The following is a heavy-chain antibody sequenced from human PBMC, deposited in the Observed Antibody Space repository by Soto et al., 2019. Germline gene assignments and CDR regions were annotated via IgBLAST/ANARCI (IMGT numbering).Heavy chain of an antibody. J-gene: IGHJ1*01. D-gene: IGHD6-19*01. CDR2: ISGSGDST. Sequence: EVQLLESGGGLVQPGGSLRLSCAASGFTFSSYAISWVPQAPGKGLEWVSGISGSGDSTYYADSVKGRFTISRDNSKNTLYLQMNSLRAEDTAVYYCAKGVPGIAVAGTGYFQHWGQGTLVTVSS. CDR3: AKGVPGIAVAGTGYFQH. CDR1: GFTFSSYA. V-gene: IGHV3-23*01.